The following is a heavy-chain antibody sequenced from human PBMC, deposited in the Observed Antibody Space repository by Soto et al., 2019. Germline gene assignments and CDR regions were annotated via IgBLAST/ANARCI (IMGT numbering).Heavy chain of an antibody. Sequence: KGLEWVSAITGSFGSTYYPDSVKGRFTISRDNSKNTLYLQMNSLRAEDTAVYYCAKILFFFQAEDGIRVPVTVSAFLLNRSSDL. CDR2: ITGSFGST. CDR3: AKILFFFQAEDGIRVPVTVSAFLLNRSSDL. J-gene: IGHJ2*01. D-gene: IGHD2-15*01. V-gene: IGHV3-23*01.